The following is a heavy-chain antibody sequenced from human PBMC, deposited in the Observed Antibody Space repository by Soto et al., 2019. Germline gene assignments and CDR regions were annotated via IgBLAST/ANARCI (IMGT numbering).Heavy chain of an antibody. V-gene: IGHV3-30-3*01. CDR3: ARDGVPSAFGGVILRDAFDI. CDR1: GFTFSSYA. D-gene: IGHD3-16*02. J-gene: IGHJ3*02. Sequence: GGSLRLSCAASGFTFSSYAMHWVRQAPGKVLKWVAVISYDGSNKYYADSVKGRFTISRDNSKNTLYLQMNSLRAEDTAVYYCARDGVPSAFGGVILRDAFDIWGQGTMVTVSS. CDR2: ISYDGSNK.